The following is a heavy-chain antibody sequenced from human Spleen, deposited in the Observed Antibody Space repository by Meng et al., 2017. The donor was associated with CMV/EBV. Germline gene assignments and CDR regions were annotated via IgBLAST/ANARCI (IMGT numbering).Heavy chain of an antibody. D-gene: IGHD4-23*01. V-gene: IGHV4-61*05. CDR3: AKAAGGNPPYFVS. J-gene: IGHJ4*02. Sequence: GSLRLSCTVSGGSITETNRYWGWVRQSPGKALECVGYVWHDGSVKYNPSLKSRLTISMDTSNGQFSLQLTSLTAADTAVYYCAKAAGGNPPYFVSWGQGALVTVSS. CDR1: GGSITETNRY. CDR2: VWHDGSV.